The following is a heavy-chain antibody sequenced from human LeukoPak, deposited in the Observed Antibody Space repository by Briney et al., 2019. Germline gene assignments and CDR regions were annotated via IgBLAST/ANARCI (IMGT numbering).Heavy chain of an antibody. Sequence: GGSLRLSCAASGFTFSSYGMRWVRQAPGKGLEWVSAISGSGGSTYYADSVKGRFTISRDNSKNTLYLQMNSLRAEDTAVYYCAKDRIYGDSSGYYMDVWGKGTTVTVSS. CDR3: AKDRIYGDSSGYYMDV. CDR1: GFTFSSYG. J-gene: IGHJ6*03. D-gene: IGHD4-17*01. V-gene: IGHV3-23*01. CDR2: ISGSGGST.